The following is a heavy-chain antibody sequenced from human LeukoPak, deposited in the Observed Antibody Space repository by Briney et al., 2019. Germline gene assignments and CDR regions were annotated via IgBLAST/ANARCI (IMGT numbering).Heavy chain of an antibody. J-gene: IGHJ3*02. Sequence: TSETLSLTCTVSGGSLRSYYWCWIRRPPGQGLEWIGYIYYSGSTNYNPSLKSRVTISVDTSKHQFSLKLSSVTAADTAVYYCAKLLGSSGWFAFDIWGQGSMVTVSS. CDR3: AKLLGSSGWFAFDI. V-gene: IGHV4-59*01. CDR2: IYYSGST. D-gene: IGHD6-19*01. CDR1: GGSLRSYY.